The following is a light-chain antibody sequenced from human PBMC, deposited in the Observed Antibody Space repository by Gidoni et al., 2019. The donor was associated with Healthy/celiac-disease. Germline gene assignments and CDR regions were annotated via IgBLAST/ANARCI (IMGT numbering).Light chain of an antibody. CDR3: YSTDSSGNHRV. CDR2: EDS. CDR1: ALPKKY. J-gene: IGLJ2*01. V-gene: IGLV3-10*01. Sequence: SYELTQPHSVSVSQGQTARITCSGDALPKKYAYWYQQKSGQAPVLVIYEDSKRPSGIPEIFSGSSSGTMATLTISGAQVEDEADYYCYSTDSSGNHRVFGGGTKLTVL.